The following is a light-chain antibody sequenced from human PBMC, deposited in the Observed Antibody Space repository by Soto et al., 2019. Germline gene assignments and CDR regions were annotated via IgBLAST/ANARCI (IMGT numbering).Light chain of an antibody. J-gene: IGLJ1*01. CDR2: EVS. CDR3: TSYTSSTNLDV. CDR1: SSDVGGYNY. Sequence: QSALTHPASVSWSPGQSITISCTGTSSDVGGYNYVSWYQQHPGKAPKLMIYEVSNRPSGVSNRFSGSKSGHTASLTISGLQSEDEADYLCTSYTSSTNLDVFGTGTKVTVL. V-gene: IGLV2-14*01.